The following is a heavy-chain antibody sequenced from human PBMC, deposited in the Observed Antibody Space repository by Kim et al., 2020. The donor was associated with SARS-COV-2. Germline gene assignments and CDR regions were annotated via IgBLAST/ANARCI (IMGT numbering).Heavy chain of an antibody. Sequence: GGSLRLSCAASGFTFSSYAMHWVRQAPGKGLEWVAVISYDGSNKYYADSVKGRFTISRDNSKNTLYLQMNSLRAEDTAVYYCARKTYGSGSENRHNPHNWFDPWGQRTLVTVSS. D-gene: IGHD3-10*01. J-gene: IGHJ5*02. CDR1: GFTFSSYA. CDR2: ISYDGSNK. V-gene: IGHV3-30*04. CDR3: ARKTYGSGSENRHNPHNWFDP.